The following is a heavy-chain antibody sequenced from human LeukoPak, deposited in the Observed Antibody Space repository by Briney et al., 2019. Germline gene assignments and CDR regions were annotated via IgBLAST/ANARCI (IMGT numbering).Heavy chain of an antibody. V-gene: IGHV4-30-2*01. CDR3: ARGGEVGDRDY. CDR1: GGSISSGGYY. J-gene: IGHJ4*02. CDR2: IYHSGST. D-gene: IGHD1-26*01. Sequence: SETLSLTCTVSGGSISSGGYYWSWIRQPPGKGLEWIGYIYHSGSTYYNPSLKSRVTISVDRSKNQFSLKLSSVTAADTAVYYCARGGEVGDRDYWGQGTLVTVSS.